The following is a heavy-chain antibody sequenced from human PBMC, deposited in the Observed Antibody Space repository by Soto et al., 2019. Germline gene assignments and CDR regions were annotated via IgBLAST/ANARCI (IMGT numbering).Heavy chain of an antibody. V-gene: IGHV1-8*01. CDR3: AREGTGTTSMDV. J-gene: IGHJ6*02. D-gene: IGHD1-1*01. Sequence: QVQLVQSGAEVKKPGASVKVSCKASGYTFTSYDINWVRQATGQGLEWMGWMNHNSGNSGYAQKFRGRVTMTRNTSISTAYRELSSLRSEDTAVYYCAREGTGTTSMDVWGQGTTVTVSS. CDR2: MNHNSGNS. CDR1: GYTFTSYD.